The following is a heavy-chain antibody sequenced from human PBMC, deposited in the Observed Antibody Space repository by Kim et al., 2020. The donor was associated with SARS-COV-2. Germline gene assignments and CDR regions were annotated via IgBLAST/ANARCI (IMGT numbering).Heavy chain of an antibody. CDR1: GGSFSDYS. CDR3: ARGRGGISMVVVVITAAEYYFDY. D-gene: IGHD3-22*01. V-gene: IGHV4-34*01. J-gene: IGHJ4*02. Sequence: SETLSLTCAVYGGSFSDYSWSWIRQPPGKGLEWIVDIDHRRSTNYNPSLKSRLTISVDTSKNQFSLKLTSVTSADTAVYYCARGRGGISMVVVVITAAEYYFDYWGRGSRVTVSS. CDR2: IDHRRST.